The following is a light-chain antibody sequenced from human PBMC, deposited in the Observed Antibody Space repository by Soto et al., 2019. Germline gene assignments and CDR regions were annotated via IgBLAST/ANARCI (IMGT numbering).Light chain of an antibody. J-gene: IGKJ5*01. V-gene: IGKV3-20*01. CDR2: GAS. CDR1: QSVSSSY. Sequence: EIVLTQSPGTLSLSPGERATLSCRASQSVSSSYLAWYQQKPGQAPRLLIYGASRRATGIPDRFSGSGSGTDFTLTISRLEPEDIAVYYCQQYGSSPFGQGTRLEIK. CDR3: QQYGSSP.